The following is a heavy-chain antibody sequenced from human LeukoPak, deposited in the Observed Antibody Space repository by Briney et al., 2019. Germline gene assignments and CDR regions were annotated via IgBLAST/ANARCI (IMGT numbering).Heavy chain of an antibody. CDR3: ARLGVGGGYSGIYYFNY. V-gene: IGHV3-21*01. CDR2: ISSSSRYI. CDR1: GFTFGDYS. J-gene: IGHJ4*02. Sequence: GGSLRLSCAASGFTFGDYSMNWVRQAPGKGLEWVSSISSSSRYISYADSVKGRFTISRDNAKNSLYLQMNSLRAEDTAVYYCARLGVGGGYSGIYYFNYWGQGTLVTVSS. D-gene: IGHD1-26*01.